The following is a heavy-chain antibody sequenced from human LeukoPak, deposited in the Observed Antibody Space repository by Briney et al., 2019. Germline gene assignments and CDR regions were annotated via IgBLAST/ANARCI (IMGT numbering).Heavy chain of an antibody. CDR2: INHSGST. J-gene: IGHJ6*02. D-gene: IGHD3-22*01. V-gene: IGHV4-34*01. CDR1: GGSFSGYY. Sequence: SETLSLTCAVYGGSFSGYYWSWIRQPPGKGLEWIGEINHSGSTNYNPSLKSRVTISVDTSKNQFSLKLSSVTAADTAVYYCARGLSRSHYYYDSSGYPYYYYGMDVWGQGTTVTVSS. CDR3: ARGLSRSHYYYDSSGYPYYYYGMDV.